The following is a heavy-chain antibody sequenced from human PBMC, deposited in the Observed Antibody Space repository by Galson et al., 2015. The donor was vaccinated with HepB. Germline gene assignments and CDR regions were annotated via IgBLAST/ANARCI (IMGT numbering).Heavy chain of an antibody. Sequence: SLRLSCAASGFTFSRYWVSWVRQAPGKGLEWVANIKYDGSEEFYVDSVKGRFTISRNNAKNSLYLQMNSLRAEDTSVYYCARDSGGYYHAFDIWGQGTMVTVSS. CDR1: GFTFSRYW. CDR2: IKYDGSEE. D-gene: IGHD3-22*01. CDR3: ARDSGGYYHAFDI. V-gene: IGHV3-7*01. J-gene: IGHJ3*02.